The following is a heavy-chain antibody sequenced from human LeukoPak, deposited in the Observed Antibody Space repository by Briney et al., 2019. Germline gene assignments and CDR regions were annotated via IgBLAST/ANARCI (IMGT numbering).Heavy chain of an antibody. CDR1: GFSFSRYD. Sequence: GSLRLSCVASGFSFSRYDMHWVRQAPGKGLEWVAVISDDGRIKIYGDSVKGRLTISRDNSKNTLYLQMNSLRGEDTAVYYCARAAAETGSFRDNWFDPWGQGTLVTVSS. V-gene: IGHV3-30*04. J-gene: IGHJ5*02. D-gene: IGHD3-9*01. CDR3: ARAAAETGSFRDNWFDP. CDR2: ISDDGRIK.